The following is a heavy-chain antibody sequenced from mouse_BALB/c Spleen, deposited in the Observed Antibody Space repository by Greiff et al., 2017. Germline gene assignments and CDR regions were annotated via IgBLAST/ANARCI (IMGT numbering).Heavy chain of an antibody. J-gene: IGHJ3*01. CDR2: ISYSGST. Sequence: EVQLQESGPGLVKPSQSLSLTCTVTGYSITSDYAWNWIRQFPGNKLEWMGYISYSGSTSYNPSLKSRISITRDTSKNQFFLQLNSVTTEDTATYYCARGRYGNPFAYWGQGTLVTVAA. D-gene: IGHD2-1*01. CDR3: ARGRYGNPFAY. V-gene: IGHV3-2*02. CDR1: GYSITSDYA.